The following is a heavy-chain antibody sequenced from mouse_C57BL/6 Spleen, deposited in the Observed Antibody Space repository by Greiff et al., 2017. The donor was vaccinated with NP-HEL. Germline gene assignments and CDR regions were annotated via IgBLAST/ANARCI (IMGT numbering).Heavy chain of an antibody. V-gene: IGHV1-15*01. Sequence: QVQLQQSGAELVRPGASVTLSCKASGYTFTDYEMHWVKQTPVHGLEWIGAIDPETGGTAYTQKFKGKAILTADKSSSTAYMELRSLTSEDSAVYYCTRPGSNYDYAMDDWGQGTSVTVSS. J-gene: IGHJ4*01. CDR3: TRPGSNYDYAMDD. CDR1: GYTFTDYE. CDR2: IDPETGGT. D-gene: IGHD2-5*01.